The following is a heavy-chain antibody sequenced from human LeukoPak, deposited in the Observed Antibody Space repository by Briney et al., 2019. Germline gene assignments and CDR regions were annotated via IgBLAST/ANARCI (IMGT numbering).Heavy chain of an antibody. J-gene: IGHJ5*02. D-gene: IGHD6-19*01. CDR1: GYTFTGYY. V-gene: IGHV1-2*02. CDR2: INPNSGGT. CDR3: ARGEYSSGWYWFDP. Sequence: ASVKVSCKASGYTFTGYYMHWVRQAPGQGLEWMGWINPNSGGTNYAQKFQGRVTMTRDTSISTAYMELSRLRSDDTAVYYCARGEYSSGWYWFDPWGQGTLVTVSS.